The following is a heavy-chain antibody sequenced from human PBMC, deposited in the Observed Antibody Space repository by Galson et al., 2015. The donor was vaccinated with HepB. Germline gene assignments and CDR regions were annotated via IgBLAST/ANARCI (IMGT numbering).Heavy chain of an antibody. CDR1: GFILSSSA. Sequence: SVKVSCKASGFILSSSAMQWVQQARGQRLEWIGWIVVGSGNTNYAQKFQERVTITRDMSTNTAYMELSSLRSEDTAVYYCATDSSPYYYDTSGNFGYFDLWGRGTLVTVSS. CDR3: ATDSSPYYYDTSGNFGYFDL. J-gene: IGHJ2*01. D-gene: IGHD3-22*01. V-gene: IGHV1-58*02. CDR2: IVVGSGNT.